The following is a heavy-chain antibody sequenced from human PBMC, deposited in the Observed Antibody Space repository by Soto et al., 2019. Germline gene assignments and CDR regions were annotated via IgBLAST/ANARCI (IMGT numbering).Heavy chain of an antibody. CDR2: ISGGGGNT. Sequence: DVQLLESWGGVVQSGGSLRLSCSASGFAFSDYSMHWVRQAPGKGLEWVSAISGGGGNTYYAGSVNGRFTISRDNSRNTLYLQMHSLRDDDTALYYCAKETYGSGWTLDSWGQGTRATVSS. CDR3: AKETYGSGWTLDS. J-gene: IGHJ4*02. CDR1: GFAFSDYS. D-gene: IGHD6-19*01. V-gene: IGHV3-23*01.